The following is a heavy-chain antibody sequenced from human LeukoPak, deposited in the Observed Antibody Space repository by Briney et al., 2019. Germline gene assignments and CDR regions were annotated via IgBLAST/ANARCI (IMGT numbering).Heavy chain of an antibody. V-gene: IGHV4-39*01. Sequence: SETLSLTCTVSGDSISSNIYYWDWIRQPPGKGLEWIGSIYYSGSTNYNPSLKSRVTISVDTSKNQFSLKLSSVTAADTAVYYCARHVSDILTGYSPYFDYWGQGTLVTVSS. CDR3: ARHVSDILTGYSPYFDY. D-gene: IGHD3-9*01. CDR2: IYYSGST. CDR1: GDSISSNIYY. J-gene: IGHJ4*02.